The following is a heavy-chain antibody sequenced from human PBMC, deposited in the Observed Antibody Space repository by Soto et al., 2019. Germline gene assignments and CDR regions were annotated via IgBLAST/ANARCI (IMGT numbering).Heavy chain of an antibody. D-gene: IGHD3-10*01. CDR2: INPNSGGT. V-gene: IGHV1-2*04. Sequence: ASVKVSCKASGYTFTGYYMHWVRQAPGQGLEWMGWINPNSGGTNYAQKFQGWVTMTRDTSISTAYMELSRLRSDDTAVYYCAREFLRYYYGSGGYSKGFDYWGQGTLVTVSS. CDR1: GYTFTGYY. CDR3: AREFLRYYYGSGGYSKGFDY. J-gene: IGHJ4*02.